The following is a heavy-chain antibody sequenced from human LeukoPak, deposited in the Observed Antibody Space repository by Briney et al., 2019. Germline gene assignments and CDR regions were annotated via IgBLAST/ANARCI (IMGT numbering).Heavy chain of an antibody. D-gene: IGHD3-9*01. Sequence: PGQXXXWMGWISAYNGNTNYAQKLQGRVTMTTDTSTSTAYMELRSLRSDDTAVYYCAREGYYDILTGPDYWGQGTLVTVSS. J-gene: IGHJ4*02. CDR2: ISAYNGNT. CDR3: AREGYYDILTGPDY. V-gene: IGHV1-18*01.